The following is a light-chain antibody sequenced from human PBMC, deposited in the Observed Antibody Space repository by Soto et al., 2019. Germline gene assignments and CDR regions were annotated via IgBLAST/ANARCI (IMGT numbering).Light chain of an antibody. Sequence: QSALTQPASVSGSPGQSITISCTGTSSDVGTYNYVSWYQQHPGKAPKLMIYEVSNRSSGVSNRFSGSKSGNTASLTISGLQAEDEADYYCSSYRSTTTYVFGTGTKLTVL. CDR3: SSYRSTTTYV. CDR2: EVS. J-gene: IGLJ1*01. CDR1: SSDVGTYNY. V-gene: IGLV2-14*01.